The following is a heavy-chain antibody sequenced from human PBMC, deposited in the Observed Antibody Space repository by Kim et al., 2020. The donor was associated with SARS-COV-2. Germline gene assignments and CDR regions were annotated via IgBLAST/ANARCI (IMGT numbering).Heavy chain of an antibody. V-gene: IGHV3-64D*08. D-gene: IGHD3-10*01. J-gene: IGHJ4*02. CDR3: VSNGRDYGAVL. Sequence: GGSLRLSCAGSGFTFSNVSMHWVRQAPGKGLEYVSATTRSGDGGSYAYAVEGRYTISRDNSKNTLYLQMHSMRLEDTFVCYCVSNGRDYGAVLWGEGTLGIVSS. CDR2: TTRSGDGG. CDR1: GFTFSNVS.